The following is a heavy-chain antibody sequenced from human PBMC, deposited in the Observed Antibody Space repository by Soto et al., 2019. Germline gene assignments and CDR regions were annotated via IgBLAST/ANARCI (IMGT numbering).Heavy chain of an antibody. CDR1: GFTFRNYS. CDR3: ARYPATIMATIMGSYYFGD. J-gene: IGHJ4*02. CDR2: ISKTGNHT. V-gene: IGHV3-21*01. D-gene: IGHD5-12*01. Sequence: EAQLVESGGGLVKPGGSLRLSCTVSGFTFRNYSMNWVRQAPGKGLEWVSSISKTGNHTYYADSVKGRFTVSRDNAKKSLYLQMNSLRAEDTAVYFCARYPATIMATIMGSYYFGDWGLGTLVTVSS.